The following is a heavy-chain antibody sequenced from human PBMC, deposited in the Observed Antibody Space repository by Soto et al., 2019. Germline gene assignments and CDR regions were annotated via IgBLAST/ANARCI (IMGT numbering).Heavy chain of an antibody. CDR3: ASQLYYDFWSGYPSRLDY. D-gene: IGHD3-3*01. CDR1: GYTFTSYY. J-gene: IGHJ4*02. CDR2: IIPSGGST. V-gene: IGHV1-46*01. Sequence: ASVKVSCKASGYTFTSYYMHWVRQAPGQGLEWMGIIIPSGGSTSYAQKFQGRVTITADKSTSTVYMELSSLRSEDTAVYYCASQLYYDFWSGYPSRLDYWGQGTLVTVSS.